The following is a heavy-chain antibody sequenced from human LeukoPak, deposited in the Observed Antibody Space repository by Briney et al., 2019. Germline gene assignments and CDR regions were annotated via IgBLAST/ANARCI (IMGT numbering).Heavy chain of an antibody. D-gene: IGHD1-26*01. CDR2: IYYSGST. V-gene: IGHV4-30-4*08. Sequence: SQTLSLTCTVSGGAISSGDYYWSWIRQPPGKGREWIGYIYYSGSTYYNPSLKSRVTISVDTSKNQFSLKLSSVTAADTAVYYCAREGEVGASDYWGQGTLVTVSS. CDR3: AREGEVGASDY. CDR1: GGAISSGDYY. J-gene: IGHJ4*02.